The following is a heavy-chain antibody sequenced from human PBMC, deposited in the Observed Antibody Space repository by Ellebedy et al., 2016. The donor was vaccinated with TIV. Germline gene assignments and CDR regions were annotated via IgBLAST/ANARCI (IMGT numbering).Heavy chain of an antibody. CDR3: ARLRCSSTSCYAGYYYGMDV. CDR1: GGSFSGYY. V-gene: IGHV4-34*01. CDR2: INHSGST. J-gene: IGHJ6*02. D-gene: IGHD2-2*01. Sequence: SETLSLXXAVYGGSFSGYYWSWIRQPPGKGLEWIGEINHSGSTNYNPSLKSRVTISVDTSKNQFSLKLSSVTAADTAVYYCARLRCSSTSCYAGYYYGMDVWGQGTTVTVSS.